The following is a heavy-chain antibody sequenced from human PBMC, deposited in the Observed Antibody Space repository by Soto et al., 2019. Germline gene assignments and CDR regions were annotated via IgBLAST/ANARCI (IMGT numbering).Heavy chain of an antibody. D-gene: IGHD6-13*01. CDR1: GGSFSGYY. J-gene: IGHJ6*03. CDR2: INHSGST. V-gene: IGHV4-34*01. CDR3: ARAPPPYSSSPMDV. Sequence: PSETLSLTCAVCGGSFSGYYWSWIRQPPGKGLEWIGEINHSGSTNYNPSLKSRVTISVDTSKNQFSLKLSSVTAADTAVYYCARAPPPYSSSPMDVWGKGTTVTVSS.